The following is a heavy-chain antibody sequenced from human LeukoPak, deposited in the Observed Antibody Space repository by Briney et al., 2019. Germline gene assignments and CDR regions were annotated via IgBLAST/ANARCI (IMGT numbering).Heavy chain of an antibody. V-gene: IGHV4-59*11. CDR3: ARHSSSSSWYRVLDFQH. D-gene: IGHD6-13*01. CDR1: GDSFSSHY. Sequence: RTSETLSLTCAVSGDSFSSHYWTWIRQSPGTGLEWIGYISHIGRTNYNPSLKSRVTISIDTSKNQFSLKLRSVTAADTAVYYCARHSSSSSWYRVLDFQHWGQGTLVTVSS. J-gene: IGHJ1*01. CDR2: ISHIGRT.